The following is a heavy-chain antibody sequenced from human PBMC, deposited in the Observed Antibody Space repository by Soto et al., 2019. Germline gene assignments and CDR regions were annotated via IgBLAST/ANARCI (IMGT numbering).Heavy chain of an antibody. D-gene: IGHD2-21*02. CDR3: AKDRGAYCGGDCYSVDY. V-gene: IGHV3-30*18. CDR1: GFTFSSYG. J-gene: IGHJ4*02. Sequence: QVQLVESGGGVVQPGRSLRLSCAASGFTFSSYGMHWVRQAPGKGLEWVAVISYDGSNKYYADSVKGRFTISRDNSKNTLYLQMNSLRAEDTAVYYCAKDRGAYCGGDCYSVDYWGQGTLVTVYS. CDR2: ISYDGSNK.